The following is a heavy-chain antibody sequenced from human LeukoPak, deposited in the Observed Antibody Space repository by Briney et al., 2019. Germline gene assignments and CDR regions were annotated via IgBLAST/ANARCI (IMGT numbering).Heavy chain of an antibody. CDR1: GGSISSYY. D-gene: IGHD6-6*01. J-gene: IGHJ5*02. V-gene: IGHV4-59*12. CDR2: IYYSGST. CDR3: AREVEQLGWFDP. Sequence: SETLSLTCTVSGGSISSYYWSWIRQTPGKGLDWIRNIYYSGSTNYNPSPKSRVTISVDRSKNQFSLKLSSVTAADTAVYYCAREVEQLGWFDPWGQGTLVTVSS.